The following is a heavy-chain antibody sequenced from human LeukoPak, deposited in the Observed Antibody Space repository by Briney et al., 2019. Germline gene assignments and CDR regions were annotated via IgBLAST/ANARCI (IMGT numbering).Heavy chain of an antibody. J-gene: IGHJ4*02. Sequence: SETLSLTCAVYGGSFSGYYWSWIRQPPGKGLEWIGEINHSGSTNYNPSLKSRVTISVDTSKNQFSLKLSSVTAADTAVYYCARGRSTIGSRRFDYWGQGTRVTVSS. CDR1: GGSFSGYY. D-gene: IGHD6-6*01. CDR2: INHSGST. CDR3: ARGRSTIGSRRFDY. V-gene: IGHV4-34*01.